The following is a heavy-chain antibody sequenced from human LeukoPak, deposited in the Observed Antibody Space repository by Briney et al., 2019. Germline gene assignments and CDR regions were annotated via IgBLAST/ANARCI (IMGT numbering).Heavy chain of an antibody. CDR3: ARQNYFSHSLYV. Sequence: PSETLSLTCAVYGGSFSAYYWHWIRQPPGKGLEWIGYVYHRGTTNYNPSLKSRVTISADTSKNQFSLKVTSVTAADTAVYYCARQNYFSHSLYVRGEGTTVTVSS. CDR1: GGSFSAYY. CDR2: VYHRGTT. V-gene: IGHV4-59*08. J-gene: IGHJ6*01. D-gene: IGHD1-7*01.